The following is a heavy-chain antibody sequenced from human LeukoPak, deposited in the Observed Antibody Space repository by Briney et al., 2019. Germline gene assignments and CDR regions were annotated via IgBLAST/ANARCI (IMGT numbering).Heavy chain of an antibody. V-gene: IGHV4-39*01. J-gene: IGHJ6*02. Sequence: PSETLSLTCTVSGGSISGSSYYWGWIRQPPGKGLEWIGSIYYSGSTYYNPSLKSRVTISVDTSKNQFSLKLSSVTAADTAVYYCARHSWGDYYYGMDVWGQGTTVTVSS. CDR2: IYYSGST. CDR3: ARHSWGDYYYGMDV. CDR1: GGSISGSSYY. D-gene: IGHD7-27*01.